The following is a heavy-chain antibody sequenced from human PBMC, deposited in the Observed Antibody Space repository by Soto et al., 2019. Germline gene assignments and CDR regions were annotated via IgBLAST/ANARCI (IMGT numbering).Heavy chain of an antibody. D-gene: IGHD1-26*01. CDR1: GVTFSRYS. CDR3: AKERLQVGATLTYFFDY. Sequence: GSLKVTKAASGVTFSRYSLSWVRQAPGKGLDWVSAISGSGGSTYYADSVKGRFTISRDNSKNTLYLQMNSLRAEDTAVYYCAKERLQVGATLTYFFDYWGQGTLVTVSS. J-gene: IGHJ4*02. V-gene: IGHV3-23*01. CDR2: ISGSGGST.